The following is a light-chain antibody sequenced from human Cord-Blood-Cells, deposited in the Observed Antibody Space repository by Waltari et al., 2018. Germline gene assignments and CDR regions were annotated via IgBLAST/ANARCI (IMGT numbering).Light chain of an antibody. CDR2: DDS. J-gene: IGLJ1*01. CDR1: NIGSKS. CDR3: QVWDSSSDHYV. Sequence: SYVLTQPPSVPVAPGKTARITCGGTNIGSKSVNWYQQKPGQAPVLVVYDDSDRPSGIPERFSGSNSGNTATLTISRVEAGDEADYYCQVWDSSSDHYVFGTGTKVTVL. V-gene: IGLV3-21*03.